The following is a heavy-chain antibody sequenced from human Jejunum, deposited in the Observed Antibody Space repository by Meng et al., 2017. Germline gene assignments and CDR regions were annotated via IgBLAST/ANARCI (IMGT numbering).Heavy chain of an antibody. V-gene: IGHV6-1*01. CDR1: GDSVSSNSAG. D-gene: IGHD1-26*01. Sequence: QIQLQQSGPGLVKPSQTLSLTCAISGDSVSSNSAGWNWIRQSPSRGLEWLGRTYYRSKWYIDYAVPVKSRITINPDTSKNQFSLHLNSVTPEDTAVYYCAGGGLVRSTRGYFDYWGQGTLVTVSS. J-gene: IGHJ4*02. CDR2: TYYRSKWYI. CDR3: AGGGLVRSTRGYFDY.